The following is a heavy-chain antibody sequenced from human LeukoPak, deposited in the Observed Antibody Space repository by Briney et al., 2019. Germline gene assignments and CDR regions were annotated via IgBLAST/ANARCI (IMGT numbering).Heavy chain of an antibody. Sequence: ASVKVSCKASGYIFTSYYMHWVRQAHGQGLEWMGKINPCGGSTSYAQKFQGRVTMTRDTSSSTAYMELSRLRFDDTVVYYCARGLRITIFGVVMANDAFDIWGQGTMVTVSS. CDR2: INPCGGST. CDR3: ARGLRITIFGVVMANDAFDI. CDR1: GYIFTSYY. J-gene: IGHJ3*02. D-gene: IGHD3-3*01. V-gene: IGHV1-46*01.